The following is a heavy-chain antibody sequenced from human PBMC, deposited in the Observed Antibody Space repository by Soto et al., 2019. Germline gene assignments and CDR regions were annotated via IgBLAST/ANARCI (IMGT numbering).Heavy chain of an antibody. CDR2: ISGSGGST. CDR1: GFTFCRYA. Sequence: SLRLSCAAPGFTFCRYAMSWVRQAPGEGREWGSAISGSGGSTYYADSVKGRFTISRDNSKNTLYLQMNSLRAEDTAVYYCAKLYCSSASCYVVYYYYYMDVWGKGTTVTVSS. V-gene: IGHV3-23*01. CDR3: AKLYCSSASCYVVYYYYYMDV. J-gene: IGHJ6*03. D-gene: IGHD2-2*01.